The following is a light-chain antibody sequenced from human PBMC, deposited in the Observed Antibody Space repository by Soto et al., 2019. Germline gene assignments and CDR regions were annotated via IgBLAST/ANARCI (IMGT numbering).Light chain of an antibody. CDR1: SSDVGSYNL. J-gene: IGLJ3*02. CDR3: CSCAGSRTWV. CDR2: EGS. Sequence: QSALTQPASVSGSPGQSITISCTGTSSDVGSYNLVSWYQQHPGKAPKLMIYEGSKRHSGVSNRFSGLKSGNTASLTISALQAEAEAEEYCCSCAGSRTWVFGGWTKVSVL. V-gene: IGLV2-23*01.